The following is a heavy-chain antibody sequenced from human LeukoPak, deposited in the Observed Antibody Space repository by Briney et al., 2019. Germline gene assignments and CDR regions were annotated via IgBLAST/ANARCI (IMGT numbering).Heavy chain of an antibody. V-gene: IGHV4-38-2*02. D-gene: IGHD6-13*01. CDR2: IYHSGST. J-gene: IGHJ4*02. Sequence: SETLSLTCTVSGYSISSGYYWGWIRQPPGKGLEWIGSIYHSGSTYYNPSLKSRVTISLDTSKNQFSLKLSSVTAADTAVYYCARHSSSWSPGPDYWGPGTLVTVSS. CDR3: ARHSSSWSPGPDY. CDR1: GYSISSGYY.